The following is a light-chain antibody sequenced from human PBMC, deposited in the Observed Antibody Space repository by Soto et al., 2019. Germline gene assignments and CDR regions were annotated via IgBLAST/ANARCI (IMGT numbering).Light chain of an antibody. CDR3: CSYAGSYTFARNV. CDR2: STN. Sequence: QAVVTQEPSFSVSPGGTVTLTCGLSSGSVSTSYYPSWYQQTPGQAPRTLIYSTNTRSSGVPDRFSGSILGNKAALTITGAQADDESDYYCCSYAGSYTFARNVFGTGTQLTVL. V-gene: IGLV8-61*01. J-gene: IGLJ7*01. CDR1: SGSVSTSYY.